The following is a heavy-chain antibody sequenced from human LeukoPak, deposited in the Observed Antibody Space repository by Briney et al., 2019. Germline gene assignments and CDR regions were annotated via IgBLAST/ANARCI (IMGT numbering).Heavy chain of an antibody. J-gene: IGHJ4*02. CDR2: INSDGSST. CDR1: GFTFSDYW. CDR3: TSVDRLSDY. V-gene: IGHV3-74*01. Sequence: PGGSLRLSCAASGFTFSDYWMHWVRQAPGKGLVWVSRINSDGSSTSFADSVKGRFTISRDNAKNTLYLQMNSLRAEDTAVYYCTSVDRLSDYWGQGTLVTVSS.